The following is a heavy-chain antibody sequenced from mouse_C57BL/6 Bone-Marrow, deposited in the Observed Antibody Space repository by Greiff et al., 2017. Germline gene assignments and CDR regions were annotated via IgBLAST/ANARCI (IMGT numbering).Heavy chain of an antibody. D-gene: IGHD2-5*01. CDR2: IFPGSGST. CDR3: ARAGNYSNYVGD. V-gene: IGHV1-75*01. CDR1: GYTFTDYY. Sequence: VQLQQSGPELVKPGASVKISCKASGYTFTDYYINWVKQRPGQGLEWIGGIFPGSGSTYYNEKFKGKATLTVDKSSSTVYLLLSSLTSEDSAVYFCARAGNYSNYVGDWGQGTTLTVSS. J-gene: IGHJ2*01.